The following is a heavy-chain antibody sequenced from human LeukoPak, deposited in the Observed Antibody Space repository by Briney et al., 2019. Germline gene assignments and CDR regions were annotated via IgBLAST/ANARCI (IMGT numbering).Heavy chain of an antibody. J-gene: IGHJ4*02. CDR1: GDSVSSNSAA. Sequence: SQTLSLTCAISGDSVSSNSAAWNWIRQSPSRGLEWLGRTYYRSKWYNDYAVSVKSRITINPDTSKSQFSLQLNSVTPEDTAVYYCASASGSGWYGFDYWGQGTLLTVSS. V-gene: IGHV6-1*01. CDR3: ASASGSGWYGFDY. D-gene: IGHD6-19*01. CDR2: TYYRSKWYN.